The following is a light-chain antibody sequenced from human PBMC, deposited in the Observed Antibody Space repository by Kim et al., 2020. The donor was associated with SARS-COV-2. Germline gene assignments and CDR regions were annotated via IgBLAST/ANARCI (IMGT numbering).Light chain of an antibody. CDR2: GAS. V-gene: IGKV3-15*01. CDR3: QQYYLRPRT. CDR1: QRINNN. Sequence: VSPGEGVTRSCRASQRINNNLAWYHQKPGQAPRLVIYGASTRATGIPARFSGSGSGTEFTLTISSLQPEDSAVYYCQQYYLRPRTFGVGTKVDIK. J-gene: IGKJ4*02.